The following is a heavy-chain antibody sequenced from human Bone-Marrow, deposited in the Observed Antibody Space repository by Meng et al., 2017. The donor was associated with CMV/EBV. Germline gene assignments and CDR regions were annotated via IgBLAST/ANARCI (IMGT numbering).Heavy chain of an antibody. J-gene: IGHJ4*02. CDR1: GFTFDDYT. D-gene: IGHD3-22*01. V-gene: IGHV3-43*01. CDR3: AKGKSSQYYYDSSGYYWD. CDR2: ISWDGGST. Sequence: GESLKISCAASGFTFDDYTMHWVRQAPGKSLEWVSLISWDGGSTYYADSVKGRFTISRDNSKNSLYLQMNSLRTEDTALYYCAKGKSSQYYYDSSGYYWDWGQGTLVTVSS.